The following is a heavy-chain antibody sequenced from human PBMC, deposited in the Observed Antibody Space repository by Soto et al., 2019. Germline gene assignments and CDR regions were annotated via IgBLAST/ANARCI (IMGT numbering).Heavy chain of an antibody. V-gene: IGHV4-34*01. J-gene: IGHJ6*02. CDR1: GGSFSGYY. CDR3: ARGNNWNWGHYYYGMDV. Sequence: SETLSLTCAVYGGSFSGYYWSWIRQPSGKGLEWIGEINHSGSTNYNPSLKSRVTISVDTSKNQFSLKLSSVTAADRAVYYCARGNNWNWGHYYYGMDVWGQGTTVTVSS. CDR2: INHSGST. D-gene: IGHD1-7*01.